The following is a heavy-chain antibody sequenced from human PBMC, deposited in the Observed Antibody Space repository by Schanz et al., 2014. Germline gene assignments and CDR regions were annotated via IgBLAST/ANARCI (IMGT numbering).Heavy chain of an antibody. J-gene: IGHJ4*02. V-gene: IGHV1-8*02. CDR1: GGTFSTYT. CDR2: MNPNSGNP. Sequence: QVQLVQSGAEVKKPGSSVKVSCKASGGTFSTYTISWVRQAPGQGLEWLGWMNPNSGNPGFAQKFRGRVTMTRNTSMSTAYIELHILTSEDTAVYYCARGRTFDYWGQGTLXTVSS. CDR3: ARGRTFDY.